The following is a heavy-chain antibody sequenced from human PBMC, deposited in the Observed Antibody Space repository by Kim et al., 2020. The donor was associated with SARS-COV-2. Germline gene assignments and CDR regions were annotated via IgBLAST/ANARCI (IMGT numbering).Heavy chain of an antibody. D-gene: IGHD3-22*01. CDR2: INDDGSHT. V-gene: IGHV3-74*01. J-gene: IGHJ6*03. CDR1: GFRFNTYW. CDR3: ARLGDGYYYYYMDL. Sequence: GGSLRLSCAASGFRFNTYWMHWVRQAPGEGLVWVSRINDDGSHTSSALSVRGRFTISRDNAKNTLYLEMKSLSAEDSAVYYCARLGDGYYYYYMDLWGKG.